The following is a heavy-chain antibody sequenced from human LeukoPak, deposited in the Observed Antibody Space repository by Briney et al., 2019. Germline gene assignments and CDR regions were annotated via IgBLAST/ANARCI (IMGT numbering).Heavy chain of an antibody. V-gene: IGHV4-39*07. J-gene: IGHJ4*02. D-gene: IGHD6-19*01. CDR1: GGSINSRFYY. CDR3: ARGIAVAGNSLTLDY. Sequence: SETLSLTCTVSGGSINSRFYYWGWIRQPPGKGLERIGNIYYSGTTYYNPSLESRVTISLDTSKNQFSLKLSSVTAADTAVYYCARGIAVAGNSLTLDYWGQGTLVTVSS. CDR2: IYYSGTT.